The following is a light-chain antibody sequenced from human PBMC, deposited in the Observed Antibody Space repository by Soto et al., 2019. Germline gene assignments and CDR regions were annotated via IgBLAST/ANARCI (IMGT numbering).Light chain of an antibody. CDR2: GAS. Sequence: EIVLTQSPGTLSLSPGERATLSCRASQSVSSIYLAWYQQKPGQAPRLLIYGASSRPTGIPDRFSGSGSGTDFTLTISRLGPEDFAVYYCQQYGSSALTFGGGTKVDIK. J-gene: IGKJ4*01. CDR3: QQYGSSALT. CDR1: QSVSSIY. V-gene: IGKV3-20*01.